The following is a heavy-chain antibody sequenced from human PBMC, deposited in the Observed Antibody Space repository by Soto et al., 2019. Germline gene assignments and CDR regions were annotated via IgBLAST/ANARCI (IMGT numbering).Heavy chain of an antibody. J-gene: IGHJ3*01. CDR2: INGDGSAT. CDR1: GFSFSTSW. V-gene: IGHV3-74*01. Sequence: EVQLVESGGELVQPGGSLRLSCAACGFSFSTSWMHWVRQAPGKGLVWVSRINGDGSATNYADSVKGRFTISRDNARNTLYLQMTSLRAEDTAVYYCARLNYDNDVWGQGTMVTVSS. CDR3: ARLNYDNDV. D-gene: IGHD3-22*01.